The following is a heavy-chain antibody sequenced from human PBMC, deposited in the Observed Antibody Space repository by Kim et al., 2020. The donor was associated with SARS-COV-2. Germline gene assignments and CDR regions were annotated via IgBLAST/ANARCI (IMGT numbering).Heavy chain of an antibody. Sequence: GGSLRLSCAASGFIFSDYAMNWVRQAPGKGLEWVAVISDRGGSINYADSVRGRFTISRDNSKNTLYLQMSSLRAEDTAVYFCARGSPWRISMIPGVPVKYYGMDVWGQGTTLTVS. CDR1: GFIFSDYA. D-gene: IGHD3-10*01. J-gene: IGHJ6*02. CDR2: ISDRGGSI. V-gene: IGHV3-23*01. CDR3: ARGSPWRISMIPGVPVKYYGMDV.